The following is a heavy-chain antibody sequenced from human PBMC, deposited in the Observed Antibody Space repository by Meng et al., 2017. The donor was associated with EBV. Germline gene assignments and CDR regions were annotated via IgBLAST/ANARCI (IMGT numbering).Heavy chain of an antibody. CDR3: ARGRWLQPGSYFDY. Sequence: VRQAQWGVVLFKPSETLSLSCAVYGGSFSGYYWSWIRQPPGKGLEWIGEINHSGSTNSNPSLKSRVTISVDTSKNQFSLKLSSVTAADTAVYYCARGRWLQPGSYFDYWGQGTLVTVSS. J-gene: IGHJ4*02. CDR2: INHSGST. V-gene: IGHV4-34*01. D-gene: IGHD5-24*01. CDR1: GGSFSGYY.